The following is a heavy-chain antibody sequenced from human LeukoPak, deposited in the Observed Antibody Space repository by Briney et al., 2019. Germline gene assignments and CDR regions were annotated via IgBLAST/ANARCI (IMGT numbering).Heavy chain of an antibody. Sequence: SETLSLTCTVSGGSISSYYWSWIRQPQGKGLEWIGYIYYSGSTNYNPSLKSRVTISVDTSKNQFSLKLSSVTAADTAVYYCARGGVFGERTDGVHFDYWGQGTLVTVSS. CDR1: GGSISSYY. J-gene: IGHJ4*02. D-gene: IGHD3-10*01. V-gene: IGHV4-59*01. CDR3: ARGGVFGERTDGVHFDY. CDR2: IYYSGST.